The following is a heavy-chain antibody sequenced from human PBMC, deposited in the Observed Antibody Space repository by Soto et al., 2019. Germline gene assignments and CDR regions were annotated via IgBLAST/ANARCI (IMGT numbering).Heavy chain of an antibody. V-gene: IGHV4-61*01. CDR2: VYYSGTT. CDR3: ARTTAVPNTLRSRYFFDY. Sequence: ETLSLTCSVSGGSVSNKTYYWSWIRQPPGKRLEWIGYVYYSGTTNYNPSLKSRVTISVDLSKNQFSLRLSSVTTADTALYYCARTTAVPNTLRSRYFFDYWGQGTLVTVSS. J-gene: IGHJ4*02. D-gene: IGHD4-17*01. CDR1: GGSVSNKTYY.